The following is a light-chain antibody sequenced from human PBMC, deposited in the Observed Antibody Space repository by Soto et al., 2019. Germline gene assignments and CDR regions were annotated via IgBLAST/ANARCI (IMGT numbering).Light chain of an antibody. CDR3: QQRSNWPLT. Sequence: EVVLTQSPATLSVSPGARATLSCRASQNINTNLAWYQHKPGQPPTLVMYGAATRATGVPDRFSGSGSGTDFTLTISSLEPEDFAVYYCQQRSNWPLTFGGGTKVDIK. CDR1: QNINTN. J-gene: IGKJ4*01. V-gene: IGKV3-11*01. CDR2: GAA.